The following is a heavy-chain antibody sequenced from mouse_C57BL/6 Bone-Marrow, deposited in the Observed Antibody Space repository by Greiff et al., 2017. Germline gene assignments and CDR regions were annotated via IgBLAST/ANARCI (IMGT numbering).Heavy chain of an antibody. V-gene: IGHV1-69*01. CDR2: IDPSDSYT. D-gene: IGHD1-1*01. CDR3: ARGLLRRGYAMDY. CDR1: GYTFTSYW. Sequence: VQLQQPGAELVMPGASVKLSCKASGYTFTSYWMHWVKQRPGQGLEWIGEIDPSDSYTNYNQKFKGKSTLTVDKSSSTAYMQLSSLTSEDSAVYYCARGLLRRGYAMDYWGQGTSVTVSS. J-gene: IGHJ4*01.